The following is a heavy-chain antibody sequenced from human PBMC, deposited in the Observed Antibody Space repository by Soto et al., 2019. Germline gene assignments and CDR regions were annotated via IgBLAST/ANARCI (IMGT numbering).Heavy chain of an antibody. J-gene: IGHJ4*02. CDR2: IYYSGST. D-gene: IGHD3-22*01. CDR3: ARRINYYDSSGYYSVSYFDY. Sequence: SETLSLTCTVSGGSISSSSYYWGWIRQPPGKGLEWIGSIYYSGSTYYNPSLKSRVTISVDTSKNQFSLKLSSVTAADTAVYYCARRINYYDSSGYYSVSYFDYWGQGTLVTVS. V-gene: IGHV4-39*01. CDR1: GGSISSSSYY.